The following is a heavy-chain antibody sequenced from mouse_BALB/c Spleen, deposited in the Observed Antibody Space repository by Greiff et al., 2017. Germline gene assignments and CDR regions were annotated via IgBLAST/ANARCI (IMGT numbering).Heavy chain of an antibody. Sequence: EVQGVESGGGLVQPGGSMKLSCVASGFTFSNYWMNWVRQSPEKGLEWVAEIRLKSNNYATHYAESVKGRFTISRDDSKSSVYLQMNNLRAEDTGIYYCARGREFGFAYWGQGTLVTVSA. CDR2: IRLKSNNYAT. CDR3: ARGREFGFAY. V-gene: IGHV6-6*02. J-gene: IGHJ3*01. CDR1: GFTFSNYW.